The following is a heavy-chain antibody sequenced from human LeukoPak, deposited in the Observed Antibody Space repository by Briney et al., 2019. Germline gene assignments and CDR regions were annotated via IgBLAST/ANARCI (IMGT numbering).Heavy chain of an antibody. V-gene: IGHV4-39*01. D-gene: IGHD4-17*01. Sequence: SETLSLTCAVSGGSISSTNWWSWVRQSPGKGLEWIGSIYYSGSTYYNPSLKSRVTISVDTSKNQFSLKLSSVTAADTAVYYCARQYGPWGQGTLVTVSS. CDR1: GGSISSTNW. J-gene: IGHJ5*02. CDR2: IYYSGST. CDR3: ARQYGP.